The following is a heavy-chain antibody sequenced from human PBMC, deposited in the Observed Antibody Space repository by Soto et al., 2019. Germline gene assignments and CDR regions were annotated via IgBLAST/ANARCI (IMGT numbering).Heavy chain of an antibody. CDR1: GYSFTSYW. CDR2: IYPGDSDT. D-gene: IGHD3-3*01. CDR3: ARPKVLRFLETHPSPFDI. V-gene: IGHV5-51*01. Sequence: GESLKISCKGSGYSFTSYWIGWVRQMPGKGLEWMGIIYPGDSDTRYSPSFQGQVTISADKSISTAYLQWSSLKASDTAMYYCARPKVLRFLETHPSPFDIWGQGTMVTVSS. J-gene: IGHJ3*02.